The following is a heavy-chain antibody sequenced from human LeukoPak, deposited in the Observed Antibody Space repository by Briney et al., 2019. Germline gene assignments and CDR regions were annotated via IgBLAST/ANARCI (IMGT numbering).Heavy chain of an antibody. V-gene: IGHV3-53*04. CDR3: ARDRRGEKDFDV. CDR1: GISVSNDY. CDR2: IYADGYT. Sequence: GGSLRLSCAACGISVSNDYMSWVRQAPGKGLEWVSAIYADGYTRDAASVKGRFSISRHNSKNTVYLQMDNLRPEDTAVYYCARDRRGEKDFDVWGPGTMVTVSS. J-gene: IGHJ3*01.